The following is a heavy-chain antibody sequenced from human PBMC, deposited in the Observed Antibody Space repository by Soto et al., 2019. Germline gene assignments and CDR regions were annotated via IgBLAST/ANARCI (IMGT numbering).Heavy chain of an antibody. V-gene: IGHV3-15*01. CDR1: GFTFSNAW. CDR2: IKSKTDGGTT. Sequence: EVQLVESGGGLVKPGGSLRLSCAASGFTFSNAWMSWVRQAPGKGLEWVGRIKSKTDGGTTGYAAPVQGRVPISTXATKNTLYLQMNCLNPDATAVYYCTQLAGLTDFGYWGQGTLVTVSS. J-gene: IGHJ4*02. CDR3: TQLAGLTDFGY. D-gene: IGHD6-13*01.